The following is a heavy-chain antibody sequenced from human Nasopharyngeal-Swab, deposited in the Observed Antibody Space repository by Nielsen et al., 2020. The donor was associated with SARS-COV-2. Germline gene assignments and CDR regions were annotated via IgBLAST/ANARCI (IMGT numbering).Heavy chain of an antibody. D-gene: IGHD6-13*01. V-gene: IGHV1-46*01. CDR2: ITPSGGAT. Sequence: WVRQAPGQGLEWMGVITPSGGATNYARKFRGRVTMTRDPSTSTVYLDLSSLKSEDTAVYFCASEPGGMAAPGKHFDPWGQGTLVTVSS. J-gene: IGHJ5*02. CDR3: ASEPGGMAAPGKHFDP.